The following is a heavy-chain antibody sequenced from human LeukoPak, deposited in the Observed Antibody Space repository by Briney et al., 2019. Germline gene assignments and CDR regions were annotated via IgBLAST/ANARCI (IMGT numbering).Heavy chain of an antibody. Sequence: ASVKVSCKASGYTFTSHYIHWVRQAPGQGLEWMGIINPGGGTTGYAQKFQGRVTVTRDMSTSIVYMELNSLRSEDTAFYYCARDMPRDMYYDSSYFDFWGQGTLVTVSS. J-gene: IGHJ4*02. CDR3: ARDMPRDMYYDSSYFDF. D-gene: IGHD3-22*01. V-gene: IGHV1-46*01. CDR2: INPGGGTT. CDR1: GYTFTSHY.